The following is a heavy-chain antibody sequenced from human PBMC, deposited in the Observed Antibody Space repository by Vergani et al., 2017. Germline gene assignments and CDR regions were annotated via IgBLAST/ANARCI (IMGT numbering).Heavy chain of an antibody. CDR1: GASIRSSNYY. J-gene: IGHJ5*02. V-gene: IGHV4-39*01. Sequence: QLQLQESGPGLVKPSATLSLTCSVSGASIRSSNYYWGWIRQPPGKGLEWIASIYYSGSTSYSPSLKSRVTISVDTSKNQFSLKLISVTAADTAVYFCARRSTVEWLIKLGWFDPWGQGILVTVSS. CDR3: ARRSTVEWLIKLGWFDP. D-gene: IGHD3-3*01. CDR2: IYYSGST.